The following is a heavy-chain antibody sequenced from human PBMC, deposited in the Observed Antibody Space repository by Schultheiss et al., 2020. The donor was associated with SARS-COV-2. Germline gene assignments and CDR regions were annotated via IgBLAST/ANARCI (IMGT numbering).Heavy chain of an antibody. CDR1: GFTFSSYA. J-gene: IGHJ6*02. CDR3: ARGGFGRSGWYYYYYGMDV. V-gene: IGHV3-48*01. CDR2: ISSSGSTI. D-gene: IGHD6-19*01. Sequence: GESLKISCAASGFTFSSYAMHWVRQAPGKGLEWVSYISSSGSTIYYADSVKGRFTISRDNSKNTLYLQMNSLRAEDTAVYYCARGGFGRSGWYYYYYGMDVWGQGTTVTVSS.